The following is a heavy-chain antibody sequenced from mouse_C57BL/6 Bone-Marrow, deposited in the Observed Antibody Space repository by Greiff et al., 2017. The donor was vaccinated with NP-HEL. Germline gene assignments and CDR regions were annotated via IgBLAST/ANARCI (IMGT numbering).Heavy chain of an antibody. CDR1: GYTFTSYW. CDR3: ARWGDGYYGYFDV. V-gene: IGHV1-61*01. D-gene: IGHD2-3*01. J-gene: IGHJ1*03. CDR2: IYPSDSET. Sequence: QVQLQQPGAELVRPGSSVKLSCKASGYTFTSYWMAWVKQRPGQGLEWIGNIYPSDSETHYNQKFKDKATLTVDKSSSTAYMQLSSLTSEDSAVYYCARWGDGYYGYFDVWGTGTTVTVSS.